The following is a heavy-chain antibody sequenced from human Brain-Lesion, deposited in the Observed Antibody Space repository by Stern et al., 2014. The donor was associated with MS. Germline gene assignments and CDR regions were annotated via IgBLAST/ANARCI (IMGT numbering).Heavy chain of an antibody. V-gene: IGHV1-24*01. CDR3: ATLSPGAGGNYYRHFDY. J-gene: IGHJ4*02. Sequence: VQLVQSGAEVKKPGASVKVSCKVSGYTLTELSMHWVRQAPRKGLEWMGGFDPEDGETIYAQKFLGRVTMTEDTSTDTAYMELSSLRSEDTAVYYCATLSPGAGGNYYRHFDYWGQGTLVTVSS. CDR2: FDPEDGET. CDR1: GYTLTELS. D-gene: IGHD1-26*01.